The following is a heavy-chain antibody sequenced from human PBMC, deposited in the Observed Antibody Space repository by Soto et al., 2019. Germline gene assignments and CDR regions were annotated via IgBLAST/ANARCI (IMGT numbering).Heavy chain of an antibody. D-gene: IGHD3-22*01. CDR1: GFTFSSYG. CDR3: ARYRYDDAMGYYGMDV. V-gene: IGHV3-33*01. Sequence: GGSLRLSCAASGFTFSSYGMHWVRQAPGKGLEWVAVIWYDGSNKYYADSVKGRFTISRDNSKNTLYLQMNSLRAEDTAAYYCARYRYDDAMGYYGMDVWGQGTTVTVSS. J-gene: IGHJ6*02. CDR2: IWYDGSNK.